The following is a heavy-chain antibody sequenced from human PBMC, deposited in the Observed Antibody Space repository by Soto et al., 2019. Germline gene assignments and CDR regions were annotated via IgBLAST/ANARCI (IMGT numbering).Heavy chain of an antibody. CDR2: VSGDGSST. CDR3: ARDLRSVMTGY. D-gene: IGHD2-21*01. J-gene: IGHJ4*02. CDR1: GLTFNRYW. Sequence: EVRMVESGGDLVQPGGSLRLSCVASGLTFNRYWMYWVRQVPGKGLLWISRVSGDGSSTTYADSVKGRFTVSRDNAKNTLFLLMTSLSVEDTGVYYCARDLRSVMTGYWGQGTLVTVSS. V-gene: IGHV3-74*03.